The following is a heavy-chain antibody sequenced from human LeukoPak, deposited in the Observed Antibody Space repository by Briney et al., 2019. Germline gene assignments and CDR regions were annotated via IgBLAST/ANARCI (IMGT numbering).Heavy chain of an antibody. CDR3: ARSRGAAAIQDYGMDV. V-gene: IGHV3-33*08. CDR2: IWYDGSNK. J-gene: IGHJ6*02. CDR1: GFPFSSYW. D-gene: IGHD2-2*01. Sequence: GGSLRLSCAASGFPFSSYWMHWVRQAPGKGLEWVAVIWYDGSNKYYADSVKGRFTISRDNSKNTLYLQMNSLRAEDTAVYYCARSRGAAAIQDYGMDVWGQGTTVTVSS.